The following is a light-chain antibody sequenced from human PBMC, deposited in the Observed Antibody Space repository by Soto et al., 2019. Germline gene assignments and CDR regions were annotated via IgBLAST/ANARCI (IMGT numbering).Light chain of an antibody. CDR2: GAS. Sequence: EIVLTQSPGTLSLSPGERATLSCRASQSVSSSYLACYQQKPGQAPRLLIYGASSRATGIPDRFSGCGSGTDFTLTISSLQPEDFATYYCQQANSLPLTFGGGTKVEIK. V-gene: IGKV3-20*01. J-gene: IGKJ4*01. CDR1: QSVSSSY. CDR3: QQANSLPLT.